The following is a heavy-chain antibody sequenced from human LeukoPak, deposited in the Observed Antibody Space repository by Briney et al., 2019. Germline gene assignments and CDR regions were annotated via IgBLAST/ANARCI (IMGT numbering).Heavy chain of an antibody. CDR3: AKAINIAHYFDY. CDR1: GFTFSSYA. V-gene: IGHV3-23*01. D-gene: IGHD5-12*01. CDR2: ICGSEDST. Sequence: GGSLRLSCAGSGFTFSSYAMTWVRQAPGKGLEWVSCICGSEDSTYYADSVRGRFTISRDSSKNTLYLQMNSLTAEDTAIYYCAKAINIAHYFDYWGQGTLVTVSS. J-gene: IGHJ4*02.